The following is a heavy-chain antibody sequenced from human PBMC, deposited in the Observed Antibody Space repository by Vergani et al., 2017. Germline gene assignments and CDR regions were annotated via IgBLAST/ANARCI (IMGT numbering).Heavy chain of an antibody. J-gene: IGHJ4*02. CDR1: GFTFSNFS. Sequence: QVQLVESAGGVVQPGGSLRLSCAASGFTFSNFSMPWIRQAPGKGLEWLAYLGKDGINTRYRDGVKGRFTVSRDNSKYILYLQMDSLRSEDTALYYCANYLRDSTDGRPDSWGPGTLVIVSS. V-gene: IGHV3-30*02. CDR3: ANYLRDSTDGRPDS. CDR2: LGKDGINT. D-gene: IGHD2-21*02.